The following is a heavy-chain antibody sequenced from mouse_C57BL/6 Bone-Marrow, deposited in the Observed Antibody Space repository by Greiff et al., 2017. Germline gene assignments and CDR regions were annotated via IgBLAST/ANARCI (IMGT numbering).Heavy chain of an antibody. J-gene: IGHJ2*01. CDR1: GYIFTSYW. CDR2: IYPASGRT. CDR3: ARSGPLGRSCDD. Sequence: QVQLQQPGAELVKPGASVKLSCTASGYIFTSYWITWVKQRPGQGLEWIGDIYPASGRTNYNEKFKSKAILTVDTSSNTAYLQLSSLTSEDSAVFYCARSGPLGRSCDDCDQGNTLTVSS. D-gene: IGHD4-1*01. V-gene: IGHV1-55*01.